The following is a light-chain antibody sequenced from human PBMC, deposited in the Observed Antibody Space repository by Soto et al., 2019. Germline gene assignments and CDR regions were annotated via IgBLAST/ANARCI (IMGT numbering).Light chain of an antibody. J-gene: IGKJ1*01. CDR2: GAS. V-gene: IGKV3-20*01. CDR3: QQYGSSPK. Sequence: EIVLTQSPVTLSLSPGERATLSCSASQSVSSSYLAWYQQKPGQAPRLLIYGASSRATGIPDRFSGSGSGTDFTLTISRLEPEDFAVYYCQQYGSSPKFGQGTKVDIK. CDR1: QSVSSSY.